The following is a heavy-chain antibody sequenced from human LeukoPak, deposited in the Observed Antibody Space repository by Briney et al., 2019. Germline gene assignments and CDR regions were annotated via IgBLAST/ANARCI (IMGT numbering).Heavy chain of an antibody. CDR1: GFTFSSYG. V-gene: IGHV3-30*02. CDR3: AKGGGYEAQYYYYYLDV. D-gene: IGHD5-12*01. CDR2: IRYDGSNK. J-gene: IGHJ6*03. Sequence: GGSLRLSCAASGFTFSSYGMYWVRQAPGKGLEWVAFIRYDGSNKYYADSMKDRFTVSRDNSKNTPYLQMKSLRAEDTAVYYCAKGGGYEAQYYYYYLDVWGKGTTVTISS.